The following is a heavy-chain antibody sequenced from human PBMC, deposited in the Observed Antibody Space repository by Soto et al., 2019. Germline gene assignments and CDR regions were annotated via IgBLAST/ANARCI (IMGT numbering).Heavy chain of an antibody. V-gene: IGHV3-33*01. CDR1: GFTFSSYG. Sequence: GGSLRLSCAASGFTFSSYGMHWVRQAPGKGLEWVAVIWYDGSNKYYADSVKGRFTISRDNSKNTLYLQMNSLRAEDTAVYYCARDGIRVDFWSGYSHNWFDPWGQGTLVTVSS. D-gene: IGHD3-3*01. J-gene: IGHJ5*02. CDR2: IWYDGSNK. CDR3: ARDGIRVDFWSGYSHNWFDP.